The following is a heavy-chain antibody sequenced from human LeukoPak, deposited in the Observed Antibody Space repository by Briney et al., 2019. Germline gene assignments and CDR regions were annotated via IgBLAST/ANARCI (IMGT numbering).Heavy chain of an antibody. CDR1: GFTFDDYA. D-gene: IGHD3-9*01. J-gene: IGHJ6*02. CDR2: ISWNSGSI. CDR3: AKDMAEGAYYDILTGYFGNYYYYGMDV. V-gene: IGHV3-9*01. Sequence: PGGSLRLSCAASGFTFDDYAMHWVRQAPGKGLEWVSGISWNSGSIGYADSVKGRFTISRDNAKNSLYLQMNSLRAEDTALYYCAKDMAEGAYYDILTGYFGNYYYYGMDVWGQGTTVTVSS.